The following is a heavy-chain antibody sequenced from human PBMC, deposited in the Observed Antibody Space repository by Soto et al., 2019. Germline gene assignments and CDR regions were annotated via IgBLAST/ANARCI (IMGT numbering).Heavy chain of an antibody. Sequence: ASVKVSCKVSGYTLTELSMHWVRQAPGKGLEWMGGFDPEDGETIYAQKFQGRVTMTEDTSTDTAYMELSSLRSEDTAVYYCAVLPLGYCITTTCTPDKWGQGTLVTVSS. CDR3: AVLPLGYCITTTCTPDK. CDR2: FDPEDGET. V-gene: IGHV1-24*01. D-gene: IGHD3-10*01. J-gene: IGHJ4*02. CDR1: GYTLTELS.